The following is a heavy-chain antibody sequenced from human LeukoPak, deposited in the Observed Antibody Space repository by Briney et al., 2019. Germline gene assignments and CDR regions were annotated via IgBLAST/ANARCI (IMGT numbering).Heavy chain of an antibody. D-gene: IGHD3-3*01. V-gene: IGHV3-30*02. CDR1: GFSFSNTD. CDR3: ARESPPYYDFWSGYSDY. Sequence: GGSLRLSCAASGFSFSNTDMHWVRQAPGKGLEWVAFIRYGGSNKYYGDSVKGRFTISRDNAKNTLYLQMNSLRAEDTAVYYCARESPPYYDFWSGYSDYWGQGTLVTVSS. J-gene: IGHJ4*02. CDR2: IRYGGSNK.